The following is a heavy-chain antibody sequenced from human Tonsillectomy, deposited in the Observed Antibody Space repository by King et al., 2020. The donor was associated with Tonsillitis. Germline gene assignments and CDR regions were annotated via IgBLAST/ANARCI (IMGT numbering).Heavy chain of an antibody. CDR3: AKDSTPLAYYYDSSGYGN. V-gene: IGHV3-23*04. Sequence: VQLVESGGGLVQPGGSLRLSCAACGFTFSSYAMSWVRQAPGKGLEWVSAISGSGGSTYYADSVKGRFTISRDNSKHTLYLQMNSLRAEDTAVYYCAKDSTPLAYYYDSSGYGNCGQGTLVTVSS. CDR1: GFTFSSYA. D-gene: IGHD3-22*01. J-gene: IGHJ4*02. CDR2: ISGSGGST.